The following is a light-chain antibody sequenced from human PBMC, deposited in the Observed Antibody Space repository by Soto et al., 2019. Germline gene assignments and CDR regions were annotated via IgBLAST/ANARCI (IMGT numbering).Light chain of an antibody. J-gene: IGKJ1*01. CDR1: QSVSSN. CDR2: GAS. Sequence: EIVMTQSPATLSVSGERATLSCRASQSVSSNLAWYQQKPGQAPRLLIYGASTRATGIPARFSGSGSGTEFTLTISSLQSEDFAVYYCQQYNNWPPWTFGQGTKVEIK. CDR3: QQYNNWPPWT. V-gene: IGKV3-15*01.